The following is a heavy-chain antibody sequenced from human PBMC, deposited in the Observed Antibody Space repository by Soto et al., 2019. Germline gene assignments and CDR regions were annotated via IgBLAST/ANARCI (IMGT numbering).Heavy chain of an antibody. CDR1: GGSVSSGSYY. CDR3: ARDQRWKVRANTTIFDYVWGSYRYLNWCDT. V-gene: IGHV4-61*01. J-gene: IGHJ5*02. CDR2: IYYSGST. D-gene: IGHD3-16*02. Sequence: SETLSLTCTVSGGSVSSGSYYWSWIRQPPGKGLEWIGYIYYSGSTNYNPSLKSRVTISVDTSKNQFSLKLSSVTAADTAVYYCARDQRWKVRANTTIFDYVWGSYRYLNWCDTWGQGTLVTVSS.